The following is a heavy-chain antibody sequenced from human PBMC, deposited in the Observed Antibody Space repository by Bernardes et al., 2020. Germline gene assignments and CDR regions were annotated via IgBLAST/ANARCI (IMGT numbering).Heavy chain of an antibody. CDR2: ISSNTYGT. CDR3: TKWLRSGYYFMDV. Sequence: GGPLRLYCASSGFNFSCYAMGWVRRAPGKGLDWVSGISSNTYGTYYADSVKGLFTISRDNSKNTVYLQMNSLRAEDTAVYYCTKWLRSGYYFMDVWGKGITVTVSS. CDR1: GFNFSCYA. J-gene: IGHJ6*03. D-gene: IGHD5-12*01. V-gene: IGHV3-23*01.